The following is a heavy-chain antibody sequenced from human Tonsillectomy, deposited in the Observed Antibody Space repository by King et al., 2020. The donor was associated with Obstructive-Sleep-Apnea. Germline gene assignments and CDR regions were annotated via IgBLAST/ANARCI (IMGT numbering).Heavy chain of an antibody. V-gene: IGHV3-23*04. CDR3: AKDLVLLWFGELSTSFDY. Sequence: VQLVESGGGLVQPGGSLRLSCAASGFTFSSYAMSWVRQAPGKGLEWVSAISGSGGSTYYADSVKGRFTISRDNSKNTLYLQMNSLRAEDTAVYYCAKDLVLLWFGELSTSFDYWGQGTLVTVSS. J-gene: IGHJ4*02. CDR1: GFTFSSYA. D-gene: IGHD3-10*01. CDR2: ISGSGGST.